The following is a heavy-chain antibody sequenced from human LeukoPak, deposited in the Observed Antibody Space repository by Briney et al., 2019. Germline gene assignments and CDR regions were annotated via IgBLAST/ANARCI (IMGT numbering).Heavy chain of an antibody. CDR1: GFTFSSYG. V-gene: IGHV3-30*03. D-gene: IGHD3-22*01. CDR3: ARDQYYYDSSGYPRALDY. J-gene: IGHJ4*02. Sequence: GRSLRLSCAASGFTFSSYGMHWVRQAPGKGLEWVAVISYDGSNKYYADSVKGRFTISRDNSKNTLYLQMNSLRAEDTAVYYCARDQYYYDSSGYPRALDYWGQGTLVTVSS. CDR2: ISYDGSNK.